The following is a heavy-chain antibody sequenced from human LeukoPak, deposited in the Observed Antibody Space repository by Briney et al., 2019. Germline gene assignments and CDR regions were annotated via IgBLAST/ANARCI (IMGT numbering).Heavy chain of an antibody. D-gene: IGHD3-10*01. V-gene: IGHV3-7*01. CDR1: GFPFEIYW. J-gene: IGHJ4*02. Sequence: GGSLRLSCVASGFPFEIYWMSWVRQGPGKGLEWVANIKSDGSEEYYADSVKGRLTVSRDNAKNSLYLQMNSLRAEDTAVYYCARDGGGPLDWGQGTLVTVSS. CDR3: ARDGGGPLD. CDR2: IKSDGSEE.